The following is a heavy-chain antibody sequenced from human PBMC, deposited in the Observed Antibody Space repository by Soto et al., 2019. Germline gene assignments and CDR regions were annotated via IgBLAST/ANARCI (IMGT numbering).Heavy chain of an antibody. CDR1: GFTVSSNY. CDR2: IYSGGST. V-gene: IGHV3-53*04. J-gene: IGHJ5*02. D-gene: IGHD6-19*01. Sequence: PGGSLRLSCAASGFTVSSNYMSWVRQAPGKGLEWVSVIYSGGSTYYADSVKGRFTISRHNSKNTLYLQMNSLRAEDTAVYYCARELRIAVAGGVFVAWGQGTLVTVSS. CDR3: ARELRIAVAGGVFVA.